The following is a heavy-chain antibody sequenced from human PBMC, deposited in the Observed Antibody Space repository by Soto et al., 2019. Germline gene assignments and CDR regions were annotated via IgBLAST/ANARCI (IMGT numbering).Heavy chain of an antibody. CDR2: IYYTGSI. CDR1: GASISSSY. D-gene: IGHD2-8*02. J-gene: IGHJ4*02. CDR3: ARDKITGLFDY. V-gene: IGHV4-59*12. Sequence: SETLSLTCTVSGASISSSYWSWIRQPPGKGLEWIGYIYYTGSIAYNPALKSRVTISIDTSKNQFSLKLTSVTAADTAVYYCARDKITGLFDYWGQGTLVTVSS.